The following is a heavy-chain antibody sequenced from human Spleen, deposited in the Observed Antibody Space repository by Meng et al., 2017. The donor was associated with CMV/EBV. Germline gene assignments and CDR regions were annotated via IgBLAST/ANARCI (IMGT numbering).Heavy chain of an antibody. Sequence: GGSLRLSCVASGFTFSGYSMNWVRQTPGKGLEWVSSITSRSSNTYYSDSVKGRFTISRDNAKNSLYLQMNSLRDEDTAVYYCAKAIMSLANYYYGMDVWGQGTTVTVSS. J-gene: IGHJ6*02. CDR1: GFTFSGYS. D-gene: IGHD5/OR15-5a*01. CDR2: ITSRSSNT. CDR3: AKAIMSLANYYYGMDV. V-gene: IGHV3-21*01.